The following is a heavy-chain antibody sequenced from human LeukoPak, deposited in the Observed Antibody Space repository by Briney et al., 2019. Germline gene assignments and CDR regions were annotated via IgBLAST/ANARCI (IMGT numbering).Heavy chain of an antibody. D-gene: IGHD2-15*01. Sequence: ASVKVSCKASGYTFTRYGISWVRQAPGQGLEWLGWISALYGNTNYAQKFQGRLTMTTDTSTNTAYMDLRSLRPDDTAVYYCARDFFHGHCSGLSCFLLDYWGQGSLVAVSS. CDR3: ARDFFHGHCSGLSCFLLDY. CDR2: ISALYGNT. J-gene: IGHJ4*02. CDR1: GYTFTRYG. V-gene: IGHV1-18*01.